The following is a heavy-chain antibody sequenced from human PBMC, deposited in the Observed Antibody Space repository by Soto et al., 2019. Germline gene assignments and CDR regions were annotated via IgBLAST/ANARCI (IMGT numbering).Heavy chain of an antibody. D-gene: IGHD1-26*01. V-gene: IGHV4-38-2*01. CDR2: IYHDGST. CDR1: GYSISGIYY. Sequence: PSETLSLTCAVSGYSISGIYYWVCVRQPPGKGLELIWTIYHDGSTYYNPSLKSRVTISVDTSKNQFSLKLSSLTDADTAVYYCARASPGIVGGAYFDYWGQGTIVTVS. J-gene: IGHJ4*02. CDR3: ARASPGIVGGAYFDY.